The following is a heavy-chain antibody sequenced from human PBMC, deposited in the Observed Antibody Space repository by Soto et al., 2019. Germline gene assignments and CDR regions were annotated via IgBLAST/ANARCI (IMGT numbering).Heavy chain of an antibody. D-gene: IGHD2-8*01. Sequence: PSETLSLTCTVSGGSISGLIDYWAWIRQPPGKGLEWIATVYHSRTTYYKPSLNSRATISIDTSKNQFSLKLSSVTAADTAVYYCASEYPGYCTNGVCSSAPDYWGQGTLVTVSS. CDR2: VYHSRTT. J-gene: IGHJ4*02. CDR3: ASEYPGYCTNGVCSSAPDY. CDR1: GGSISGLIDY. V-gene: IGHV4-39*02.